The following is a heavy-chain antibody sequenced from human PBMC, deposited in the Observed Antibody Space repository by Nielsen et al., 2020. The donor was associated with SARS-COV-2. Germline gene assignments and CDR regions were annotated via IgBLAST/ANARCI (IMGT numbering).Heavy chain of an antibody. CDR2: FYSGGTT. V-gene: IGHV3-53*01. CDR3: AREVGRTTVTLVRWFDP. D-gene: IGHD4-11*01. Sequence: GGSLRLSCAASGFIVSSKYMNWVRQAPGKGLEWVSVFYSGGTTLYADSVKGRFIISRDNSRNTLYLQMNSLRVEDTAMYYCAREVGRTTVTLVRWFDPWGQGTLVTVSS. CDR1: GFIVSSKY. J-gene: IGHJ5*02.